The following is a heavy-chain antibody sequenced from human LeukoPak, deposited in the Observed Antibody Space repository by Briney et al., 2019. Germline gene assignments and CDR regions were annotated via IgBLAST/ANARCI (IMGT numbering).Heavy chain of an antibody. CDR2: IKSKTDGGTT. D-gene: IGHD3-9*01. Sequence: GGSLRLSCAASGFTFSNAWMSWVRQAPGKGLEWVGRIKSKTDGGTTDYAAPVKGRFTISRDDSKNTLYLQMNSLKTEDTAVYYCTTDRVSYYDILTGTRDYWGQGTLVTVSS. V-gene: IGHV3-15*01. CDR3: TTDRVSYYDILTGTRDY. CDR1: GFTFSNAW. J-gene: IGHJ4*02.